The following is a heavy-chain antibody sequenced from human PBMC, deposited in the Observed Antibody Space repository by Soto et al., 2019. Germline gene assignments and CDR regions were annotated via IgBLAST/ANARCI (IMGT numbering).Heavy chain of an antibody. J-gene: IGHJ4*02. V-gene: IGHV4-31*03. CDR1: GGSISSGSYY. CDR2: IYYSGST. Sequence: QVQLQESGPGLVKPSQTLSLTCTVSGGSISSGSYYWSWIRQHPGKGLEWIGYIYYSGSTYYNPSLKSRVTIPVDPPKNQFSLKLSSVTAADTAVYYCASLKGYYFDYWGQGTLVTVSS. CDR3: ASLKGYYFDY.